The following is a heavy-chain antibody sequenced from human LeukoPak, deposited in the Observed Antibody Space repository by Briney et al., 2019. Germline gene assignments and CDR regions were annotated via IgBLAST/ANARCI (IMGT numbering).Heavy chain of an antibody. J-gene: IGHJ4*02. CDR3: ARGGLELDY. CDR2: ISSCNSYI. Sequence: GGSLRLSCAASGFTFSTYSMNWVRQAPGKGLEWVSSISSCNSYIYYADSMKGRLTISRDNAKNALYLQMNSLRAEDTAVYYCARGGLELDYWGQGTLVTVSS. V-gene: IGHV3-21*01. D-gene: IGHD1-7*01. CDR1: GFTFSTYS.